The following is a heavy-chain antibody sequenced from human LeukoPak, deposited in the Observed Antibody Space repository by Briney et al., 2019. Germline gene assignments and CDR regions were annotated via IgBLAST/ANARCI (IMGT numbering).Heavy chain of an antibody. Sequence: PSETLSLTCTVSGGSISSSSYYWGWIRQPPGKGLEWIGSIYYSGSTYYNPSLKSRVTISVDTSKNQFSLKLSSVTAADTAVYYCARGAGGFSYYNWFDPWGQGTLVTVSS. D-gene: IGHD5-18*01. CDR2: IYYSGST. J-gene: IGHJ5*02. CDR3: ARGAGGFSYYNWFDP. CDR1: GGSISSSSYY. V-gene: IGHV4-39*07.